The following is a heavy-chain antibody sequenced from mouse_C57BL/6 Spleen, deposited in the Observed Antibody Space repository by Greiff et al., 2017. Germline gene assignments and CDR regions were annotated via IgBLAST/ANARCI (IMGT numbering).Heavy chain of an antibody. D-gene: IGHD4-1*01. V-gene: IGHV1-39*01. J-gene: IGHJ1*03. Sequence: VQLQQSGPELVKPGASVKISCKASGYSFTDYNMNWVKQSNGKSLEWIGVINPNYGTTSYNQKFKGKATLTVDQSSSTAYMQLNSLTSEDSAVXYCASRTGTVWYFDVWGTGTTVTVSS. CDR1: GYSFTDYN. CDR2: INPNYGTT. CDR3: ASRTGTVWYFDV.